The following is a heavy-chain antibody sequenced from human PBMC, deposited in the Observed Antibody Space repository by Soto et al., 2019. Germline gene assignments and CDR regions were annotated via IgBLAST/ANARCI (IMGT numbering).Heavy chain of an antibody. V-gene: IGHV3-23*01. CDR1: GFTFSNHA. CDR3: ASSGMGAAGIYYYGLDV. Sequence: SGGSLRLSCAASGFTFSNHAMTWVRQAPGKGLEWVSSITSSGGNTYYADSVKGRFTISRDNSKNTLCLQMNGLGAEDTAVYYCASSGMGAAGIYYYGLDVWGRGTTVTVSS. J-gene: IGHJ6*02. D-gene: IGHD6-13*01. CDR2: ITSSGGNT.